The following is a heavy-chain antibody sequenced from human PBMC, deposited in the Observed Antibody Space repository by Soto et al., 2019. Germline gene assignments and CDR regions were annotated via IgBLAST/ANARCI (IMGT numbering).Heavy chain of an antibody. CDR2: VYYGGTT. CDR3: ARTTAVPNTLRSRYFFDY. CDR1: GGSVSDKTYY. V-gene: IGHV4-61*01. D-gene: IGHD4-17*01. Sequence: SETLSLTCSVSGGSVSDKTYYWSWIRQPPGKRLEWIGYVYYGGTTNYNPSLKSRVTISVGLSKNRFSLRLSSVTTADTALYCCARTTAVPNTLRSRYFFDYWGQGTLVTVSS. J-gene: IGHJ4*02.